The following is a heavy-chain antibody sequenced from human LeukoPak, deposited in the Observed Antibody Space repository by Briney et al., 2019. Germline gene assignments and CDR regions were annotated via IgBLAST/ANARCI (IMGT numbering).Heavy chain of an antibody. Sequence: PSETLSLTCAVYGGPFNGYYWSWIRQPPGKGLEWIGSIFRTGSTYYGASLKSRVSISVDTSKNHIALKLTSVTAADTAVYFCARRVGFYGSGSLNYFDPWGQGILVSVSS. CDR3: ARRVGFYGSGSLNYFDP. V-gene: IGHV4-34*12. CDR1: GGPFNGYY. CDR2: IFRTGST. J-gene: IGHJ5*01. D-gene: IGHD3-10*01.